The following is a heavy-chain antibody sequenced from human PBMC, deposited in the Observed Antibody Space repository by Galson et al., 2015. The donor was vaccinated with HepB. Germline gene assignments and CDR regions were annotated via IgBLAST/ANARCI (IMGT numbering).Heavy chain of an antibody. CDR2: ISYDGSNK. CDR1: GFTFSSYG. V-gene: IGHV3-30*18. Sequence: SLRLSCAASGFTFSSYGMHWVRQAPGKGLEWVAVISYDGSNKYYADSVKGRFTISRDNSKNTLYLQMNSLRAEDTAVYYCAKDSSGWYVNYFDYWGQGTLVTVSS. J-gene: IGHJ4*02. CDR3: AKDSSGWYVNYFDY. D-gene: IGHD6-19*01.